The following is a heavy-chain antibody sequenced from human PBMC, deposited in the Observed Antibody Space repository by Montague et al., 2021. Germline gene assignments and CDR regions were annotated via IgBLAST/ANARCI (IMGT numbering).Heavy chain of an antibody. CDR3: ARGFQKRFDP. CDR2: TYYRSKWYN. J-gene: IGHJ5*02. CDR1: GDSVSSNDAT. V-gene: IGHV6-1*01. D-gene: IGHD3-3*01. Sequence: CAISGDSVSSNDATWNWIRQSPSRGLEWLGRTYYRSKWYNDYAISVKCRITVNPDTSKNHFSLLLNSVTPEDTAVYYCARGFQKRFDPWGQGTLVTVSS.